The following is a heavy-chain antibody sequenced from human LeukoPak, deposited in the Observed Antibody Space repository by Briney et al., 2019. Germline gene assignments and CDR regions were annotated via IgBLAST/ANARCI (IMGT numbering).Heavy chain of an antibody. CDR3: AKRGRAVVAATPNYYYYYMDA. D-gene: IGHD2-15*01. V-gene: IGHV3-30*02. Sequence: GGALILSCAASGLTLSSYGVHWVRQAPGKVLEWVAFIRYDGSNKYYADSVKDRFTISRDNSKNTLYLQMNSLRAEDTAVYYCAKRGRAVVAATPNYYYYYMDAWGKGTTVTISS. CDR2: IRYDGSNK. CDR1: GLTLSSYG. J-gene: IGHJ6*03.